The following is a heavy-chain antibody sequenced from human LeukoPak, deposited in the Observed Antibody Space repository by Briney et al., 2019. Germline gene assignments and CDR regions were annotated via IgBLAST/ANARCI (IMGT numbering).Heavy chain of an antibody. J-gene: IGHJ4*02. V-gene: IGHV3-23*01. Sequence: GGSLRLSCAVSGFTFNRSAMGWVRQAPGKGLEWVSGISSSGGSTDYADSVKGRFTVSRDNSKNTLYLQMNSLKTEDTAVYYCTTDSFDWLAWGGTHDYWGQGTLVTVSS. D-gene: IGHD3-9*01. CDR2: ISSSGGST. CDR1: GFTFNRSA. CDR3: TTDSFDWLAWGGTHDY.